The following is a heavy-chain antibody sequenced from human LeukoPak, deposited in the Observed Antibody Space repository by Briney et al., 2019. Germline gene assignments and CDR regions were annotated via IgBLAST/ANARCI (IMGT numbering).Heavy chain of an antibody. D-gene: IGHD3-16*01. CDR3: ARGGGLDV. Sequence: GGSLRLSCAASGFTFSSYWMNWARQAPGKGLEWVSSINHNGNVNYYVDSVKGRFTISRDNAKNSLYLQMSNLRAEDTAVYFCARGGGLDVWGQGATVTVSS. V-gene: IGHV3-7*03. J-gene: IGHJ6*02. CDR2: INHNGNVN. CDR1: GFTFSSYW.